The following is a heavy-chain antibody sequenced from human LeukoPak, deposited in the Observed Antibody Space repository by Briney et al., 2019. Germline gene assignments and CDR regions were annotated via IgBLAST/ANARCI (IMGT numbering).Heavy chain of an antibody. CDR2: ISGSGGST. CDR3: ARADLLRGGAFDI. V-gene: IGHV3-23*01. J-gene: IGHJ3*02. Sequence: GGSLRVSCAASGFTFSSYAMSWVRQAPGKGLEWVSAISGSGGSTYYADSVKGRFTISRDNSKNTLYLQMNSLRAEDTAVYYCARADLLRGGAFDIWGQGTMVTVSS. D-gene: IGHD2-15*01. CDR1: GFTFSSYA.